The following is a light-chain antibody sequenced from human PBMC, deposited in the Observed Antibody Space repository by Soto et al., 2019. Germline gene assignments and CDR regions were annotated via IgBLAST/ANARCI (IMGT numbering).Light chain of an antibody. J-gene: IGLJ1*01. Sequence: QSALTQPASVSGSPGPSITISCTGTGSDVGGYDYVSWYQHHPGKAPKVMIYEVTNRPSGVSNRFSGSKSGNTASLTISGLLAEDEADYYCGSYTSSSTYVFGTRTKVTVL. CDR3: GSYTSSSTYV. CDR2: EVT. CDR1: GSDVGGYDY. V-gene: IGLV2-14*01.